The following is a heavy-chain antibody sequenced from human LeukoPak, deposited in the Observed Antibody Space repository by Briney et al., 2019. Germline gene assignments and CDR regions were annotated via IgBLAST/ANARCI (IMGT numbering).Heavy chain of an antibody. J-gene: IGHJ4*02. V-gene: IGHV3-21*01. CDR1: GFTFSSYS. CDR2: ISSSSSYI. CDR3: ARKSITIFSLDY. Sequence: GGSLRLSCAASGFTFSSYSMNWVRQAPGKGLEWVSSISSSSSYIYYADSVKGRFTISRDNAKNSLYLQMNSLRAEDTAVYYCARKSITIFSLDYWGQGTLVTVSS. D-gene: IGHD3-9*01.